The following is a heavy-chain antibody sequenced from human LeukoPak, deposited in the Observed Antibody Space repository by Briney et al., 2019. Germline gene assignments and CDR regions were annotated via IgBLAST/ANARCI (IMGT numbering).Heavy chain of an antibody. D-gene: IGHD1-14*01. CDR2: VWYDGTNK. J-gene: IGHJ6*02. CDR1: GFTFSTYG. CDR3: ARGGRTSWHGMDV. V-gene: IGHV3-33*01. Sequence: GGSLRLSCEASGFTFSTYGMHWVRQAPGKGLEWVAVVWYDGTNKNYADSVKGRFTISRDNSKNTPYLQMNSLRAEDTAMYYCARGGRTSWHGMDVWGQGTTVSVSS.